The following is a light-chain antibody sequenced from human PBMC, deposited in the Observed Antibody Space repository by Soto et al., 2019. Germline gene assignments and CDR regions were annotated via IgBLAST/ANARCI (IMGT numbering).Light chain of an antibody. Sequence: DIQMTQSPSTLSASVGDRVTITCRASQSISSWLAWYQQKPGKAPKLLIYDASSLESGVPSRFSGSGSGTEFTLTISSLQPDDFATYYCQQYNRPWTFGQGTKVDIK. CDR2: DAS. CDR3: QQYNRPWT. CDR1: QSISSW. J-gene: IGKJ1*01. V-gene: IGKV1-5*01.